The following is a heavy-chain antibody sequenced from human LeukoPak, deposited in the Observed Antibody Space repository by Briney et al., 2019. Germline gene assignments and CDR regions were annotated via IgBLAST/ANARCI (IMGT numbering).Heavy chain of an antibody. V-gene: IGHV7-4-1*02. D-gene: IGHD6-19*01. CDR3: ARPLPGSGWIDAFDI. CDR2: INTNTGNP. Sequence: GASVKVSCKASGYTFTSYAMNWVRQAPGQGLEWMGWINTNTGNPTYAQGFTGRFVFSLDTSVSTAYLQISSLKAEDTAVYYCARPLPGSGWIDAFDIWGQGTMVTVSS. J-gene: IGHJ3*02. CDR1: GYTFTSYA.